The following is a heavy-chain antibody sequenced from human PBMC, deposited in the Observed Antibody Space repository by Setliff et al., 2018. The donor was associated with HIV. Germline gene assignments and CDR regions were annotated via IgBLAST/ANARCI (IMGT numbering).Heavy chain of an antibody. Sequence: SETLSLTCTVSGGSMSSGNYHWNWIRQAAGKGLEWIGRIYTRGSTNYNPSLRSRVTMSVDTSKSQFSLKLNSVAAADTAVYYCAREGGEGYDLLTGYPLDYWGQGTLVSVSS. J-gene: IGHJ4*02. CDR2: IYTRGST. D-gene: IGHD3-9*01. V-gene: IGHV4-61*02. CDR1: GGSMSSGNYH. CDR3: AREGGEGYDLLTGYPLDY.